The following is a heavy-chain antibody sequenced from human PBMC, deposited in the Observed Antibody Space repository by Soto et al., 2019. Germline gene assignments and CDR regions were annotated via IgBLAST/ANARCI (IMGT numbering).Heavy chain of an antibody. CDR2: IYHTVNT. CDR1: GVSSGSHF. CDR3: ARLQYTVVTALDI. D-gene: IGHD2-15*01. V-gene: IGHV4-59*11. Sequence: ETLSLTCSVSGVSSGSHFWSGIRQAPGKGPELVGYIYHTVNTNYNPALKSRVTISMDTSENQLSLQLSSVTAADTAVYYCARLQYTVVTALDIWGQGTMVTV. J-gene: IGHJ3*02.